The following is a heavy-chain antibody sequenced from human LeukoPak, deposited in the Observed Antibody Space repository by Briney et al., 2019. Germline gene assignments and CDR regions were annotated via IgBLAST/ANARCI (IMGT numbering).Heavy chain of an antibody. Sequence: SETLSPTCTVSGGSISSSSYYWGWIRQPPGEGLEWIGSIYYSGSTYYNPSLKSRVTISVDTSKNQFSLKLSSVTAADTAVYYCARDAGGGSYRFDYWGQGTLVTVSS. D-gene: IGHD1-26*01. CDR2: IYYSGST. V-gene: IGHV4-39*07. CDR1: GGSISSSSYY. CDR3: ARDAGGGSYRFDY. J-gene: IGHJ4*02.